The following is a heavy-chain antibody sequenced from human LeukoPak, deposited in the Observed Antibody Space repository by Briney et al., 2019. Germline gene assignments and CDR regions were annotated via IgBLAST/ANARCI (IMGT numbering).Heavy chain of an antibody. CDR3: AREYYYDSSGYWFDP. J-gene: IGHJ5*02. V-gene: IGHV1-18*01. CDR1: GYTFTSYG. CDR2: ISAYNGNT. Sequence: ASVKVSCKASGYTFTSYGISWVRQAPGQGLEWMGWISAYNGNTNYAQKLQGRVTMTTDTSTSTAYMELRSLRSDDTAVYYCAREYYYDSSGYWFDPWGQGTLVTVSP. D-gene: IGHD3-22*01.